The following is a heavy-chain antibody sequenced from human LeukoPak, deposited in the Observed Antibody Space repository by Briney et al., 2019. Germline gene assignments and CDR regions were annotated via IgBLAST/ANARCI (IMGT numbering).Heavy chain of an antibody. Sequence: PSETLSLTCTVSGYSISSGYYWSWIRQTPGKGLEWIGYIHSIGTTNYNPSLKSRLTISIDTSKNQFSLKLSSVTAADTAVYYCATSYYGSGTYYNWFDPWGQGTLVTVSS. CDR3: ATSYYGSGTYYNWFDP. CDR2: IHSIGTT. V-gene: IGHV4-61*01. CDR1: GYSISSGYY. D-gene: IGHD3-10*01. J-gene: IGHJ5*02.